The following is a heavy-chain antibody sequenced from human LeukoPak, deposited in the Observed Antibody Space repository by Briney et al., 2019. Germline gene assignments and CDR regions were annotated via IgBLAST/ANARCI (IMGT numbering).Heavy chain of an antibody. CDR3: AKTYDTSTSPDH. D-gene: IGHD3-9*01. J-gene: IGHJ5*02. CDR1: GFTFDDYA. V-gene: IGHV3-9*01. Sequence: GGSLRLSCAASGFTFDDYAMHWVRQAPGKGLEWVSGISWNSGSIGYADSVRGRFTISRDNAKNSLYLQMSSLRVEDTALYYCAKTYDTSTSPDHWGQGTLVTVSS. CDR2: ISWNSGSI.